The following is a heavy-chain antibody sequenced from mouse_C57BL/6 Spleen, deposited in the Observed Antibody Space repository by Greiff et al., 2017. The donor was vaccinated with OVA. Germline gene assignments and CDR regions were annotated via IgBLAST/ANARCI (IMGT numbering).Heavy chain of an antibody. D-gene: IGHD2-3*01. Sequence: LVESGPELVKPGASVKISCKASGYSFTGYYMNWVKQSPEKSLEWIGEINPSTGGTTYNQKFKAKATLTVDKSSSTAYMQLKSLTSEDSAVYYCARDPYDGYWGFAYWGQGTLVTVSA. V-gene: IGHV1-42*01. CDR2: INPSTGGT. CDR1: GYSFTGYY. CDR3: ARDPYDGYWGFAY. J-gene: IGHJ3*01.